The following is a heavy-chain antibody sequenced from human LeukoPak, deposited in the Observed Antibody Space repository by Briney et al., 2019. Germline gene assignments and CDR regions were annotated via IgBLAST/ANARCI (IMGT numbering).Heavy chain of an antibody. CDR1: GFTFSSYG. J-gene: IGHJ4*02. CDR3: AKSRGSGSKMARGVNFDY. Sequence: GSLRLSCAASGFTFSSYGMHWVRQAPGKGLEWVAFIRYDGSNKYYADSVKGRFTISRDNSKNTLYLQMNSLRAEDTAVYYCAKSRGSGSKMARGVNFDYWGQGTLVTVSS. V-gene: IGHV3-30*02. CDR2: IRYDGSNK. D-gene: IGHD3-10*01.